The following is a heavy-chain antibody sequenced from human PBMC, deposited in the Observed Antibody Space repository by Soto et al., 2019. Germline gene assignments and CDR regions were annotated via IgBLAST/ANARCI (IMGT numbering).Heavy chain of an antibody. CDR1: GGSISSSSYY. CDR3: ARRIYYASSGFEGGGMDV. CDR2: IYYSGST. D-gene: IGHD3-22*01. V-gene: IGHV4-39*01. J-gene: IGHJ6*02. Sequence: SETLSLTCTVSGGSISSSSYYWGWIRQPPGKGLEWIGSIYYSGSTYYNPSLKSRVTISVDTSKNQFPLKLSSVTAADTAVYYCARRIYYASSGFEGGGMDVWGQGTTVX.